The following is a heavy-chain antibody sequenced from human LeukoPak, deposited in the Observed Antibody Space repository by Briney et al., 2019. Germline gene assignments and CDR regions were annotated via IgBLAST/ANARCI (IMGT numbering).Heavy chain of an antibody. Sequence: GGSLRLSCAASGFTFSSYSMSWVRQAPGKGLEWVSAISGSGGSTYYADSVKGRFTISRDNSKNTLYLQMNSLRAEDTAVYYCAKGQIVVVPAANDYWGQGTLVTVSS. CDR3: AKGQIVVVPAANDY. CDR1: GFTFSSYS. J-gene: IGHJ4*02. CDR2: ISGSGGST. V-gene: IGHV3-23*01. D-gene: IGHD2-2*01.